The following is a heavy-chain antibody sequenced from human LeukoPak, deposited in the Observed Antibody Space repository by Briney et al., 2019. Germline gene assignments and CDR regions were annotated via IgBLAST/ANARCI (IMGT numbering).Heavy chain of an antibody. Sequence: PGGSLRLSCAASGFTFNSYGIHWVRQAPGKGLEWVAFIRYDGSNKYYADSVKGRFTISRDNSKNTLYLQMNSLRVEDTAVYYCAKESGVVMDYWGQGSLVTVSS. J-gene: IGHJ4*02. V-gene: IGHV3-30*02. D-gene: IGHD3-22*01. CDR2: IRYDGSNK. CDR1: GFTFNSYG. CDR3: AKESGVVMDY.